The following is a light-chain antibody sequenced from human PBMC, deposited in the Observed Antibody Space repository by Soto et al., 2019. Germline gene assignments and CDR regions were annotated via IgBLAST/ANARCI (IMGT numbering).Light chain of an antibody. V-gene: IGKV3-15*01. J-gene: IGKJ1*01. CDR2: GAS. Sequence: EIVMTQSPVTLSVSPGERATLTCRASQSVSGNLAWYQQKPGQAPRLLIYGASTRATGIPARFSGSGSGTEFTLTISSLQSEDFAVYSCQHYANWPRTFGQGTKVEIK. CDR1: QSVSGN. CDR3: QHYANWPRT.